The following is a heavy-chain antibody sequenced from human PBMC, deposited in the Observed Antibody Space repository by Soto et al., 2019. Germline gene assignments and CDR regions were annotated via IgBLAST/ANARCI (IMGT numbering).Heavy chain of an antibody. D-gene: IGHD3-22*01. CDR1: GYTFTSYG. Sequence: QIQLMQSGAEVKKPGASVKVSCKASGYTFTSYGIHWVRQAPGQRLEWTGWINAGNGNTKYSEKFQCRVTITRETSASTAYLELSSLRSEDTAVYYCARDPNDSSAYCHHYYYGMDVWGQGTTVTVSS. V-gene: IGHV1-3*01. CDR2: INAGNGNT. J-gene: IGHJ6*02. CDR3: ARDPNDSSAYCHHYYYGMDV.